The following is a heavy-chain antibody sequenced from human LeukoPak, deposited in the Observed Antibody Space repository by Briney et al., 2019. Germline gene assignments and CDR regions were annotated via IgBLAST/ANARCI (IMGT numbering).Heavy chain of an antibody. CDR3: SFGVVISTLNYFDY. V-gene: IGHV4-34*01. D-gene: IGHD3-3*01. J-gene: IGHJ4*02. Sequence: SETLSLTFAVYGGSFSCYYWSWIRQPPGKGLEWIGEINHSGSTNYNPSLKSRVTISVDTSKNQFSLKLSSVTAADTAVYYCSFGVVISTLNYFDYWGQGTLVTVSS. CDR1: GGSFSCYY. CDR2: INHSGST.